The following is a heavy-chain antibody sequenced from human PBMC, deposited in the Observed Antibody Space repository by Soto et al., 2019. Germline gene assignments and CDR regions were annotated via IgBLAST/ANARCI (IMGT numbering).Heavy chain of an antibody. CDR3: ARDLTRWGIVVGPIDY. J-gene: IGHJ4*02. V-gene: IGHV3-74*01. D-gene: IGHD3-22*01. CDR1: GFTFSTSW. CDR2: INSDGSST. Sequence: PGGSLRLSCAASGFTFSTSWMHWVRQAPGKGLVWVSRINSDGSSTSYADSVKGRFTISRDNAKNTLYLQMNSLRAEDTAVYYCARDLTRWGIVVGPIDYWGQGTLVTVSS.